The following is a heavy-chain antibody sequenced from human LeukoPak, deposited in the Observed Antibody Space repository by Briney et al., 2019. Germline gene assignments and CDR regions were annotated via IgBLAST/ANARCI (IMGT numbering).Heavy chain of an antibody. Sequence: SETLSLTCAVYGGSFSGYYWSWIRQPPGKGLEWIGEIYHSGSTNYNPSLKSRVTISVDKSKNQFSLKLSSVTAADTAVYYCARDKVVPAANPARWFDPWGQGTLVTVSS. CDR3: ARDKVVPAANPARWFDP. V-gene: IGHV4-34*01. CDR2: IYHSGST. CDR1: GGSFSGYY. D-gene: IGHD2-2*01. J-gene: IGHJ5*02.